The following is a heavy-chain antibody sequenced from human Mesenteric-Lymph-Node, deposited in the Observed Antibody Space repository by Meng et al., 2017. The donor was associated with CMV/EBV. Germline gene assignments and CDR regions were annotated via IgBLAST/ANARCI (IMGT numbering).Heavy chain of an antibody. Sequence: GGSLRLSCAASGFTFSSYSMNWVRQAPGKGLEWVSSISSSSSYIYYADSVKGRFTISRDNAKNSLYLQMNSLRAEDTAVYYCARGKRIVGAGGWFDPWGQGTLVTVSS. D-gene: IGHD1-26*01. CDR1: GFTFSSYS. CDR3: ARGKRIVGAGGWFDP. V-gene: IGHV3-21*01. CDR2: ISSSSSYI. J-gene: IGHJ5*02.